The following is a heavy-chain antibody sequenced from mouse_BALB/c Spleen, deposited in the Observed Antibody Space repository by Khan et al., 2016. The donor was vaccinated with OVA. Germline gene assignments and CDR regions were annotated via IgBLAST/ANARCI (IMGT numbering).Heavy chain of an antibody. CDR1: GFSLTDYA. CDR3: AKDPPYYAMDY. Sequence: VQLQESGPGLVAPSQSLSITCTVSGFSLTDYAVSWIRQPPGKGLEWLGVIWAGGSKYYNLALKSRLSISKDNSKSQVFLKMNSLQTDDTAMYYCAKDPPYYAMDYWGQGTSGTVSS. V-gene: IGHV2-6-5*01. J-gene: IGHJ4*01. CDR2: IWAGGSK.